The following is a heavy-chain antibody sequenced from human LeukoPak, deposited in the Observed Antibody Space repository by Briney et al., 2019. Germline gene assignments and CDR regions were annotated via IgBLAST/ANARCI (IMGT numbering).Heavy chain of an antibody. Sequence: PGRSLRLSGAASGFTFSSYGMHWVRQAPGKGLEWVAVISYDGSNKYYADSVKGRFTISRDNSKNTLYLQMNSLSAEDTAVYYCATREFGGVLQRHYFDYWGQGTLVTVSS. D-gene: IGHD3-16*01. V-gene: IGHV3-30*03. CDR1: GFTFSSYG. CDR2: ISYDGSNK. J-gene: IGHJ4*02. CDR3: ATREFGGVLQRHYFDY.